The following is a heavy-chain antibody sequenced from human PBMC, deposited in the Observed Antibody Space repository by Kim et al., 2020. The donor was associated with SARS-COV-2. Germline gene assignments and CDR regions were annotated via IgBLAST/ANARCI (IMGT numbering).Heavy chain of an antibody. J-gene: IGHJ6*01. CDR3: ARDSSSSSYYYYYGMDV. CDR1: GGSISNYY. CDR2: IYHSGST. V-gene: IGHV4-59*13. D-gene: IGHD6-13*01. Sequence: SETLSLTCSVSGGSISNYYWSWIRQPPGKGLEWIGCIYHSGSTNYNPSLKSRVTISIDTSKNQFSLKLSSVTAADTAVYYCARDSSSSSYYYYYGMDVWG.